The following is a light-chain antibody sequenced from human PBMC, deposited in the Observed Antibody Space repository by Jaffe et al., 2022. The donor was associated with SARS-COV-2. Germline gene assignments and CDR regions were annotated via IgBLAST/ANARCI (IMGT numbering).Light chain of an antibody. CDR1: QSVSSN. Sequence: IVMTQSPATLSVSPGERATLSCRASQSVSSNLAWYQQRPGQAPRLLIYGASTRATGIPARFSGSGSGTEFTLIINSLQSEDFAVYYCQQYNKWPPWTFGQGTKVEIK. V-gene: IGKV3-15*01. J-gene: IGKJ1*01. CDR3: QQYNKWPPWT. CDR2: GAS.